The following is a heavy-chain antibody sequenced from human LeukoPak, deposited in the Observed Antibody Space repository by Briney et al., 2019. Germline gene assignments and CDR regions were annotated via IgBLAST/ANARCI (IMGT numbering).Heavy chain of an antibody. CDR3: AKGGSSWSEAFDY. V-gene: IGHV3-23*01. CDR1: GFTFSSYG. J-gene: IGHJ4*02. CDR2: ISGSGGRT. Sequence: GGSLRLSCEASGFTFSSYGMSWVRQAPGKGLEWVSAISGSGGRTYCADSMKGRFTISRDNSKNTLYLQMNSLRAEDTAVYYCAKGGSSWSEAFDYWGQGTLVTVSS. D-gene: IGHD6-13*01.